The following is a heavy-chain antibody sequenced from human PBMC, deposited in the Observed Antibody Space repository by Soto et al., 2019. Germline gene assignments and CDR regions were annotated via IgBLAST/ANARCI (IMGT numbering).Heavy chain of an antibody. J-gene: IGHJ4*02. Sequence: GGSLILSCAASGFTFSSYWMHWVRQAPGKGLVWVSRINSDGSSTSYADSVKGRFTISRDNAKNTLYLQMNSLRAEDTAVYYCASLPLNIVVVPAAPDYWGQGTLVTVSS. V-gene: IGHV3-74*01. CDR3: ASLPLNIVVVPAAPDY. D-gene: IGHD2-2*01. CDR2: INSDGSST. CDR1: GFTFSSYW.